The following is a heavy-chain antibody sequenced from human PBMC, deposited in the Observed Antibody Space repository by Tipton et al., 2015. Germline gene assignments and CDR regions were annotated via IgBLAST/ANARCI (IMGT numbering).Heavy chain of an antibody. J-gene: IGHJ4*02. CDR1: GGTVSSFD. V-gene: IGHV1-18*01. Sequence: QSGPEVKKPGSSVKVSCKASGGTVSSFDINWVRQAPGQGLEWMGWISAYNGNTNSAHKLQGRVTMTTDTSTSTAYMELRSLRSDDTAVYFCAVTPGELLGVAQPARGVYFDYWGQGTLVTVSS. CDR2: ISAYNGNT. D-gene: IGHD3-10*01. CDR3: AVTPGELLGVAQPARGVYFDY.